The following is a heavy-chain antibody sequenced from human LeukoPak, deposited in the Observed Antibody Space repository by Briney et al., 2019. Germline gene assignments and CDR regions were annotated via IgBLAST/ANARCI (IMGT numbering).Heavy chain of an antibody. CDR3: AKQGRIAASKAYVDDAFDI. CDR2: IRYDGSNK. V-gene: IGHV3-30*02. Sequence: PGGSLRLSCAASGITFSSYGMHWVRQAPGKGLEWVAFIRYDGSNKYYADSVKGRFTISRDNSKNTLYLQMNSLRAEDTAVYYCAKQGRIAASKAYVDDAFDIWGQGTMVTVSS. J-gene: IGHJ3*02. CDR1: GITFSSYG. D-gene: IGHD6-25*01.